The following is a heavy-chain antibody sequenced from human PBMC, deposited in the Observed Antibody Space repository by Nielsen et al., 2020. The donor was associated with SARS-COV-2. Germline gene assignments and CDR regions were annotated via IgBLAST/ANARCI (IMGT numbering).Heavy chain of an antibody. Sequence: GGSLRLSCAASGFTFDDYGMSWVRQAPGKGLEWVSGINWNGGSTGYADSVKGRFTISRDNAKNSLYLQMNSLRAEDTAVYYCARSSPVAGTYYYYGMDVWGQGTTVTVSS. CDR3: ARSSPVAGTYYYYGMDV. CDR1: GFTFDDYG. J-gene: IGHJ6*02. CDR2: INWNGGST. V-gene: IGHV3-20*04. D-gene: IGHD1/OR15-1a*01.